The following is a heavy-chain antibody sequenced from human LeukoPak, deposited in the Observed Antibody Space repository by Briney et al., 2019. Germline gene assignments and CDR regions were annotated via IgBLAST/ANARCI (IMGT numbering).Heavy chain of an antibody. CDR3: ARSTDTYYYYYMDV. Sequence: GGSLRLSCAASGFTFSSYWMHWVRQAPGKGLEWVSYISSGGSTIYYADSVKGRFTISRDNAKNSLYLQMNSLRAEDTAVYYCARSTDTYYYYYMDVWGKGTTVTVSS. J-gene: IGHJ6*03. CDR2: ISSGGSTI. V-gene: IGHV3-48*04. CDR1: GFTFSSYW. D-gene: IGHD1-1*01.